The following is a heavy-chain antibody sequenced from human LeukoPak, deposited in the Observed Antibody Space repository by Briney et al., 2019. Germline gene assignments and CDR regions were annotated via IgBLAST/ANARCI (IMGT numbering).Heavy chain of an antibody. CDR1: GFTFSSYG. Sequence: PGGSLRLSRAASGFTFSSYGMHWVRQAPGKGLEWVAFIRYDGSNKYYADSVKGRFTISRDNSKNTLYLQMNSLRAEDTAVYYCAKLPDYDFWSGLERDYWGQGTLVTVSS. CDR2: IRYDGSNK. D-gene: IGHD3-3*01. V-gene: IGHV3-30*02. J-gene: IGHJ4*02. CDR3: AKLPDYDFWSGLERDY.